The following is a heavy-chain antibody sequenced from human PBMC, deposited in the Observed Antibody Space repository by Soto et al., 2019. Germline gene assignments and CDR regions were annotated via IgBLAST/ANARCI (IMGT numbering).Heavy chain of an antibody. Sequence: ASVKVSCKASGYTFTTYTISWVRQAPGQGLEWMGWISGNNGNTNYAQKFQGRVTMTTDTSASTAYMEVRSLRSDDTAVYFCARQKGINTYYGMDVWGQGTTVTVSS. CDR2: ISGNNGNT. J-gene: IGHJ6*02. D-gene: IGHD3-10*01. CDR3: ARQKGINTYYGMDV. V-gene: IGHV1-18*04. CDR1: GYTFTTYT.